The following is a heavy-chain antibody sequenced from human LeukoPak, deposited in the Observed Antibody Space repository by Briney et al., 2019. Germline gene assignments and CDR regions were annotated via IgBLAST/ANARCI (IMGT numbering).Heavy chain of an antibody. Sequence: GGSLRPSCAASGFTFSSYGMHWVRQAPGKGLEWVAVIRYDGSNKYYADSVKGRFTISRDNSKNTLYLQMNSLRAEDTAVYYCAKEKDYGSGSFSFDYWGQGTLVTVSS. J-gene: IGHJ4*02. CDR2: IRYDGSNK. V-gene: IGHV3-30*02. CDR1: GFTFSSYG. CDR3: AKEKDYGSGSFSFDY. D-gene: IGHD3-10*01.